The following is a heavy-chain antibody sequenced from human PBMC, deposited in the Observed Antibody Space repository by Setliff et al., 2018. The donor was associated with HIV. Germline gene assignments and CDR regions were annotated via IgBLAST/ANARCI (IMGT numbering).Heavy chain of an antibody. J-gene: IGHJ5*02. CDR3: ARAYDSSGYLRVFVDL. CDR1: GYTFTSYA. V-gene: IGHV1-3*01. Sequence: ASVKVSCKASGYTFTSYAIHWVRQAPGQSLEWMGWINAGYGNTKYSQKFQGRVTITRDASASTAYMELSSLRSDDTAVYYCARAYDSSGYLRVFVDLWGQGTRVTVSS. D-gene: IGHD3-22*01. CDR2: INAGYGNT.